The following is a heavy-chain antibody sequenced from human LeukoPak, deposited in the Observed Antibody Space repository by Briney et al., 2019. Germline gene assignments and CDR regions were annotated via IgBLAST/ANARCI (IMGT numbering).Heavy chain of an antibody. V-gene: IGHV3-23*01. J-gene: IGHJ4*02. CDR1: GFTFSSYA. Sequence: GGSLRLSCAASGFTFSSYAMSWVRQAPGKGLEWVSAISGSGGSTYYADSVKGRFTISRDNSKNTLYLQMNSLRAEDTAVYYCAKLLRSEMATGTYFDYWGQGTLVTVFS. CDR3: AKLLRSEMATGTYFDY. D-gene: IGHD5-24*01. CDR2: ISGSGGST.